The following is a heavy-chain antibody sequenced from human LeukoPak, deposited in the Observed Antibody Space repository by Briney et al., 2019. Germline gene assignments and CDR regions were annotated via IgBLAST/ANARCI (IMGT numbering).Heavy chain of an antibody. CDR1: GFSFSSYG. CDR2: IWYDGSNK. V-gene: IGHV3-33*06. J-gene: IGHJ6*03. Sequence: GGSLRLSCAASGFSFSSYGMHWVRQAPGKGLEWVAVIWYDGSNKYYADSVKGRFTIPRDNSKNTLYLQMNSLRAEDTAVYYCAKDLASVDYYYYMDVWGKGTTVTVSS. D-gene: IGHD4-23*01. CDR3: AKDLASVDYYYYMDV.